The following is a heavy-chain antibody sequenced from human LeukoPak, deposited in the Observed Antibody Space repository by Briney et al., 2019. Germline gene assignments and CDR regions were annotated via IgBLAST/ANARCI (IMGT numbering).Heavy chain of an antibody. CDR2: IIPIFGTA. CDR1: GGTFSSYA. CDR3: AVTTANYPDAFDI. D-gene: IGHD4-17*01. Sequence: SVKVSCKASGGTFSSYAISWVRQAPGQGLEWMGGIIPIFGTANYAQKFQGRVTITADESTSTAYMELSSLRSEDTAVYYCAVTTANYPDAFDIWGQGTMVTVSS. V-gene: IGHV1-69*01. J-gene: IGHJ3*02.